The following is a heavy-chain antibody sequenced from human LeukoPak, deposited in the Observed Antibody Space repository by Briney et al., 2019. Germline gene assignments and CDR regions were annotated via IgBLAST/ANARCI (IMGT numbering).Heavy chain of an antibody. J-gene: IGHJ5*02. CDR2: IRDDGSNK. V-gene: IGHV3-30*02. Sequence: PGGCLRLSCAASGFTFSSYGMHSVRQAPGKGLEWVAFIRDDGSNKYSAESVKGRFTISRENAKNTLNLKMNSLRAEDTAVYYCARDLGQYYDTSDNWFDPWGQGTLVTVSS. CDR1: GFTFSSYG. D-gene: IGHD3-22*01. CDR3: ARDLGQYYDTSDNWFDP.